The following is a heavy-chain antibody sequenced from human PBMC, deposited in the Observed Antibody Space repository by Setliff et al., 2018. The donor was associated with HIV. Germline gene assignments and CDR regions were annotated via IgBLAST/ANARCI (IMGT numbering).Heavy chain of an antibody. J-gene: IGHJ3*02. CDR3: ARDASYSGSYYERAFDI. Sequence: SETLSLTCTVSGASMSSGDYYWSWIRQPPGKGLEWIGYIYYSGNSYYNPSLKSRVTLSVDTSKNQFSLKLSSVTAADTAVYYCARDASYSGSYYERAFDIWGQGTMVTVSS. D-gene: IGHD1-26*01. CDR2: IYYSGNS. V-gene: IGHV4-30-4*02. CDR1: GASMSSGDYY.